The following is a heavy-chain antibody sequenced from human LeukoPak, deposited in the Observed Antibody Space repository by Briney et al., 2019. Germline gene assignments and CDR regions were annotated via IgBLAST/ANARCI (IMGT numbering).Heavy chain of an antibody. CDR1: GFTVSSNY. CDR3: TTAPGDLYYFDY. CDR2: IYSGGST. D-gene: IGHD4-17*01. Sequence: GGSLRLSCAASGFTVSSNYMSWVRQAPGKGLEWVSVIYSGGSTYYADSVKGRFTISRDNSKNTLYLQMNSLRAEDTAVYYCTTAPGDLYYFDYWGQGTLVTVSS. V-gene: IGHV3-53*01. J-gene: IGHJ4*02.